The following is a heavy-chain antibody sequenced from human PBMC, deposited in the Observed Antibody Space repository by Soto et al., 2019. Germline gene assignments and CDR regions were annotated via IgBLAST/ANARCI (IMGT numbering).Heavy chain of an antibody. J-gene: IGHJ6*02. CDR2: FNPEDGER. D-gene: IGHD5-18*01. CDR3: AVSSGYTYDPYGMAV. V-gene: IGHV1-24*01. CDR1: GYTLTDLS. Sequence: QVLLVQSGAEVKKPGASVKVSCKVPGYTLTDLSMHWVRQAPGKGLEWMGGFNPEDGERIYAQKFQGRVTMTDDTSTDTADMELSSLRSDDTAVYYCAVSSGYTYDPYGMAVWGQGTTVTVSS.